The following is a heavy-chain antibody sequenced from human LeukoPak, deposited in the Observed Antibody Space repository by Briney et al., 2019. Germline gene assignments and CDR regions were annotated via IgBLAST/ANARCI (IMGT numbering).Heavy chain of an antibody. CDR1: GFTFSDYY. CDR2: ISSSGSTI. D-gene: IGHD3-22*01. J-gene: IGHJ6*03. CDR3: ARVKYYYDSSGYPGAYYYYMDV. Sequence: GGSLRLSCAGSGFTFSDYYMSWIRQAPGEGLEWVSYISSSGSTIYYADSVKGRFTISRDNAKNSLYLQMNSLRAEDTAVYYCARVKYYYDSSGYPGAYYYYMDVWGKGTTVTVSS. V-gene: IGHV3-11*04.